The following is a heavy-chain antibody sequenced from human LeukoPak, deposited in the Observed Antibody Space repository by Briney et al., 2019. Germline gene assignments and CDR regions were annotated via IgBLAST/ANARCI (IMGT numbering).Heavy chain of an antibody. V-gene: IGHV1-2*02. CDR1: GYTFTGYY. D-gene: IGHD3-10*01. Sequence: ASVKVSCKASGYTFTGYYMHWVRQAPGQGLEWMGWINPNSGGTNYAQKFQGRVTMTRDTSISTAYMELSRLRSDDAAVYYCARVSTMVRGVIITPSSFDYWGQGTLVTVSS. J-gene: IGHJ4*02. CDR3: ARVSTMVRGVIITPSSFDY. CDR2: INPNSGGT.